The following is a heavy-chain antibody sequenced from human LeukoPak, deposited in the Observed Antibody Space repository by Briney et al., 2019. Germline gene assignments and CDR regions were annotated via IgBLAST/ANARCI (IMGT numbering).Heavy chain of an antibody. CDR1: GGSISTSAYY. CDR2: IYYTGST. CDR3: ASLNEYDY. D-gene: IGHD1-1*01. J-gene: IGHJ4*02. V-gene: IGHV4-39*01. Sequence: SETLSLTCTVSGGSISTSAYYWGWIRQPPGKGLEWIGTIYYTGSTYSNPSLKSRVTISVDTSKNQLSLKLTSVTAADTAVYYCASLNEYDYWGQGTLVTVSS.